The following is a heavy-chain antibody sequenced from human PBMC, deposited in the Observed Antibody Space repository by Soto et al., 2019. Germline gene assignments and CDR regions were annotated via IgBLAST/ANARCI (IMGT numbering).Heavy chain of an antibody. V-gene: IGHV3-30-3*01. Sequence: PGGSLRLSCAASGFTFSSYAMHWVRQAPGKGLEWVAVISYDGSNKYYADSVKGRFTISRDNSKNTLYLQMNSLRAEDTAVYYWATDCSSTSCYHAFDYWGQGTLVTVSS. CDR2: ISYDGSNK. CDR1: GFTFSSYA. J-gene: IGHJ4*02. CDR3: ATDCSSTSCYHAFDY. D-gene: IGHD2-2*01.